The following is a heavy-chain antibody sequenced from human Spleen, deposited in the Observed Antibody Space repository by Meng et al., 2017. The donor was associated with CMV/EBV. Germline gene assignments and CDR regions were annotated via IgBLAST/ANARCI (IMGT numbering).Heavy chain of an antibody. CDR1: GYPLHDYY. J-gene: IGHJ5*01. CDR3: ARNRPVFPPSS. V-gene: IGHV1-2*02. CDR2: INPNVGVT. Sequence: SCKSPGYPLHDYYMHLVRQAPGHGLECMGWINPNVGVTKYAQTFQGRVTMTRATSLPPLYLPLTPLRSDPTAVYYCARNRPVFPPSSWR. D-gene: IGHD2/OR15-2a*01.